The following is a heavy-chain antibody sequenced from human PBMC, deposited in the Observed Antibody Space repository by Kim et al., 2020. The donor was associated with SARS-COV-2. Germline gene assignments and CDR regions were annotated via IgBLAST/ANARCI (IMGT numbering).Heavy chain of an antibody. CDR1: GFTFSSYD. J-gene: IGHJ6*02. V-gene: IGHV3-13*01. D-gene: IGHD3-3*01. Sequence: GGSLRLSCAASGFTFSSYDMHWVRQATGKGLEWVSAIGTAGDTYYPGSVKGRFTISRENAKNSLYLQMNSLRAGDTAVYYCARASRIFSSSGDYYGMDVWGQGTTVTVSS. CDR3: ARASRIFSSSGDYYGMDV. CDR2: IGTAGDT.